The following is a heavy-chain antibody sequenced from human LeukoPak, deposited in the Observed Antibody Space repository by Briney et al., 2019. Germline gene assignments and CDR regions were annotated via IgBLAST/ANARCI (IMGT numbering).Heavy chain of an antibody. CDR2: ISSSSSTI. CDR1: GFTFSSYA. CDR3: ASYSGSYYEYDDAFDI. D-gene: IGHD1-26*01. Sequence: PGGSLRLSCAASGFTFSSYAMSWVRQAPGKGLEWVSYISSSSSTIYYADSVKGRFTISRDNAKNSLYLQMSSLRAEDTAVYYCASYSGSYYEYDDAFDIWGQGTMVTVSS. V-gene: IGHV3-48*01. J-gene: IGHJ3*02.